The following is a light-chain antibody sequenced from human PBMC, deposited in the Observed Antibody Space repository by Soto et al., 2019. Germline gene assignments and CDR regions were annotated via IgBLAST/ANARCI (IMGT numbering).Light chain of an antibody. CDR1: QDISNY. V-gene: IGKV1-33*01. J-gene: IGKJ4*01. CDR2: DAS. CDR3: QQYDNLPT. Sequence: DIQMTQSPSSLSASVGDRVTVTCQASQDISNYLNWYQQKPGKATKLLIYDASILETGVPSRFSGSGSGKDFTFTISSLQPEDIATYYCQQYDNLPTFGGGTKVEIK.